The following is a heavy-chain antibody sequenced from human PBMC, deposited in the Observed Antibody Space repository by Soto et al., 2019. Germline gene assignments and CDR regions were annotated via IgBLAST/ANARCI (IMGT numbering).Heavy chain of an antibody. CDR3: ARVIWGARGPYYYYYYGMDV. D-gene: IGHD1-26*01. V-gene: IGHV3-30-3*01. J-gene: IGHJ6*02. CDR1: GFTFSSYA. Sequence: PGGSLRLSCAASGFTFSSYAMHWVRQAPGKGLEWVAVISYDGSNKYYADSVKGRFTISRDNSKNTLYLQMNSLRAEDTAVYYCARVIWGARGPYYYYYYGMDVWGQGTTVTVSS. CDR2: ISYDGSNK.